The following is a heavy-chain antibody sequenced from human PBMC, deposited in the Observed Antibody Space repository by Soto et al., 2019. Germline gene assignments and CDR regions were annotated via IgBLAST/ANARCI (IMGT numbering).Heavy chain of an antibody. CDR3: ARHGSF. CDR2: NYYSGET. Sequence: QLQLQESGPGLVKPSETPSLTCTVPGVSISGTSYYWGWIRQTPAKGLEWIGTNYYSGETFYNPSLKSRVTISIDTSKNHFSLNLTSVTAADTAIYYCARHGSFWGQGALVTVSS. CDR1: GVSISGTSYY. J-gene: IGHJ1*01. D-gene: IGHD3-16*02. V-gene: IGHV4-39*01.